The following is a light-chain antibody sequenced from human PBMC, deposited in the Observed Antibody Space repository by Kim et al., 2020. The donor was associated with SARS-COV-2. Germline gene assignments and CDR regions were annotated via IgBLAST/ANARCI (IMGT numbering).Light chain of an antibody. CDR2: AVS. CDR1: SSDVGDDKY. Sequence: GWSYTVPCPETSSDVGDDKYVSGYQPHQGRARTDTIYAVSNRPSGVSQRFSGSKCGNASSLTIYGHQAEDEADYYCSSRAGSSTRGFGGGAKLGDL. CDR3: SSRAGSSTRG. V-gene: IGLV2-14*03. J-gene: IGLJ2*01.